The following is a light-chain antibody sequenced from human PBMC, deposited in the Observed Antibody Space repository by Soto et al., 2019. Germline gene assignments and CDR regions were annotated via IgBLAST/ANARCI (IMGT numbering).Light chain of an antibody. CDR1: QGIRNF. CDR3: QKYSSVPV. J-gene: IGKJ3*01. CDR2: AAS. V-gene: IGKV1-27*01. Sequence: DIQMTQSPTSLSASVGDRVTITCRASQGIRNFVAWYQQKPGKAPKLLIYAASTLQSGVPSRFSGSASGTDFTHTNNSLQPEDGSTYACQKYSSVPVFGPGTKVEIK.